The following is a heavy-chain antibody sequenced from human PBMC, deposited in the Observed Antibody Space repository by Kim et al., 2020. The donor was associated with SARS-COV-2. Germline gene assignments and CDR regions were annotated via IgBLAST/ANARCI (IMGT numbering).Heavy chain of an antibody. CDR3: AKDRFRYCHGGSCYVRYGMDV. CDR1: GFTFDDYV. V-gene: IGHV3-9*01. J-gene: IGHJ6*02. Sequence: GGSLRLSCAASGFTFDDYVMHWVRQAPGKGLEWVSGISWNSGTIDYADSVKGRFTISRDNAKNSLYLQMNSLIAEDTAFYYCAKDRFRYCHGGSCYVRYGMDVWGQGTTVTVSS. CDR2: ISWNSGTI. D-gene: IGHD2-15*01.